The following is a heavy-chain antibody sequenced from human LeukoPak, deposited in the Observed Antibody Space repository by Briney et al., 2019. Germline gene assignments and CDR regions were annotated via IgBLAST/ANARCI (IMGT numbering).Heavy chain of an antibody. CDR2: IIPIFGTA. CDR1: GGTFSSYA. J-gene: IGHJ6*03. Sequence: SVKVSCKASGGTFSSYAISWVRQAPGQGLEWMGGIIPIFGTANYAQKFQGRVTITTDESTSTAYMELSSLRSEDTAVYYCARDGALGICGTSCYNGGTNYYYYYYMDVWGKGTTVTVSS. D-gene: IGHD2-2*02. CDR3: ARDGALGICGTSCYNGGTNYYYYYYMDV. V-gene: IGHV1-69*05.